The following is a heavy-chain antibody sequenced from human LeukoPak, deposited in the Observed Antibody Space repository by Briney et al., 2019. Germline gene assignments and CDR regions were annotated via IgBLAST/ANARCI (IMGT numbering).Heavy chain of an antibody. CDR2: IYTSGST. V-gene: IGHV4-61*02. Sequence: SETLSLTCTVSGNSISSGDNYWSWIRQPAGKGLEWIGRIYTSGSTNYNPSLKSRVTISVDTSKNQFSLKLSSVTAADTAVYYCARGFHYYDSTDVWGQGTMVTVSS. D-gene: IGHD3-22*01. CDR3: ARGFHYYDSTDV. J-gene: IGHJ3*01. CDR1: GNSISSGDNY.